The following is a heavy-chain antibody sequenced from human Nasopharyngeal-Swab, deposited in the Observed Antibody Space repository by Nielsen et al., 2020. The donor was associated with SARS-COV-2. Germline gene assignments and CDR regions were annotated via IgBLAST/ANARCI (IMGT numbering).Heavy chain of an antibody. CDR2: IKQDGSEK. J-gene: IGHJ6*03. CDR1: GFSFSTYW. CDR3: ARQGVFVPAYFHQYYMDV. Sequence: GESLKISCAASGFSFSTYWMTWVRQAPGKGLEWVANIKQDGSEKYYVDSVKGRFTVSRDNPKNLLYLQVNSLRAEDTAEYYCARQGVFVPAYFHQYYMDVWGKGTTVIVSS. V-gene: IGHV3-7*03. D-gene: IGHD3-16*02.